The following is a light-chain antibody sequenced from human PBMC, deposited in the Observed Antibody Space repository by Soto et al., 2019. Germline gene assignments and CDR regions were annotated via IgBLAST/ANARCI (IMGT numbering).Light chain of an antibody. V-gene: IGLV1-40*01. CDR3: QSYDRSLHVV. CDR1: SSNIGAGYD. J-gene: IGLJ2*01. Sequence: QLVLTQPPSVSGAPGQRVTISCTGTSSNIGAGYDVHWYQQLPGIAPKLLIYADTNRPSGVPDRFSGSKSGSSASLAITGLQAEDEADYYCQSYDRSLHVVFGGGTKVTVL. CDR2: ADT.